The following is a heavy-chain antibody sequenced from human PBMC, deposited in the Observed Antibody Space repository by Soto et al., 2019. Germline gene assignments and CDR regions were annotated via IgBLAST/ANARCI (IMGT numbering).Heavy chain of an antibody. CDR2: ISSSSSYI. CDR3: ARDKRSSGWYEDY. Sequence: EVQLVESGGGLVKPGGSLRLSCAASGFTFSSYSMNWVRQAPGKGLEWASSISSSSSYIYYADSVKGRFTISRDNAKNSLYLQMNSLRDEDTAVYYCARDKRSSGWYEDYWGQGTLVTVSS. V-gene: IGHV3-21*01. D-gene: IGHD6-19*01. CDR1: GFTFSSYS. J-gene: IGHJ4*02.